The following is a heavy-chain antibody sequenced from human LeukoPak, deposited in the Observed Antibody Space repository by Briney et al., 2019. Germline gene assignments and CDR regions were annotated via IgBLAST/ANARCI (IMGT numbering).Heavy chain of an antibody. CDR3: AKDFAPTA. CDR1: GYSISSGY. Sequence: LSLTCTVSGYSISSGYYWGWIRQPPGKGLEWVAVISYDGSNKYYADSVKGRFTISRDNSKNTLYLQMNSLRAEDTAIFYCAKDFAPTAWGQGTLVTVSS. V-gene: IGHV3-30*18. J-gene: IGHJ5*02. CDR2: ISYDGSNK.